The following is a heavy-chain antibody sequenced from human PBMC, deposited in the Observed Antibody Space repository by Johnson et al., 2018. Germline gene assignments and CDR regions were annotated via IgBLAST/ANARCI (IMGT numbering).Heavy chain of an antibody. V-gene: IGHV5-51*01. D-gene: IGHD4-17*01. CDR2: IYPGDSDT. J-gene: IGHJ6*03. Sequence: EVQLVESGAEVKKPGESLKISCKGSGYSFTSYWIGWVRQMPGKGLEWMGIIYPGDSDTRYSPSFQGQVTISADKSISTAYLQWSSLKASDTAMYYWWRIYGDYYYYDYYMDVWGKGTTVTVSS. CDR3: WRIYGDYYYYDYYMDV. CDR1: GYSFTSYW.